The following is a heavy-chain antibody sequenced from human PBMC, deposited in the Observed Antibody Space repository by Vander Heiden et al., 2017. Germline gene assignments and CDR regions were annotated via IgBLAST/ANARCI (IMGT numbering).Heavy chain of an antibody. V-gene: IGHV3-48*01. J-gene: IGHJ6*02. CDR3: ARGGYGVASDNFYGMDL. D-gene: IGHD4-17*01. CDR1: GFTISTFR. Sequence: EAQLVESGGGLVQPGGSLRLSCAASGFTISTFRMKWVRQAPGKGLQRLSGISRSGTTIDYADSVKGRFSVSRDIAKNSLYLQMNSLRADDTAVYYCARGGYGVASDNFYGMDLWGQGTTVTVSS. CDR2: ISRSGTTI.